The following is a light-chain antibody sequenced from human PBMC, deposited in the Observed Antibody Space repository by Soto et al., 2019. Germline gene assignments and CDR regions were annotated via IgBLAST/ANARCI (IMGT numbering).Light chain of an antibody. J-gene: IGKJ5*01. Sequence: EILMTQSPATLSLSPGEGVTLSCRAAQDVTNSVAWYQQKSGQAPRLLIYDASARASGVSARFSGSVSGTDFTPSVSSLEDEDFALYFCQQYIRGPLSFGQGTRLEIK. CDR2: DAS. V-gene: IGKV3-15*01. CDR1: QDVTNS. CDR3: QQYIRGPLS.